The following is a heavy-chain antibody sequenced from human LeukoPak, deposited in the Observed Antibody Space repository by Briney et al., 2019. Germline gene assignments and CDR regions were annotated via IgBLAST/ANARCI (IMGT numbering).Heavy chain of an antibody. D-gene: IGHD3-22*01. V-gene: IGHV3-23*01. CDR3: ANPYGEIYYDSSDQRPDAFDI. J-gene: IGHJ3*02. CDR1: GFTFSSYA. Sequence: GGSLRLSCAASGFTFSSYAMSWVRQAPGKGLEWVSAISGSGGSTYYADSVKGRFTISRDNSKNTLYLQMNSLRAEDTAVYYCANPYGEIYYDSSDQRPDAFDIWGQGTMVTVSS. CDR2: ISGSGGST.